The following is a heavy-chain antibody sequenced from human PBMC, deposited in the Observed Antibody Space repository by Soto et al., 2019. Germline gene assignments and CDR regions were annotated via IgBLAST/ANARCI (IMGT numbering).Heavy chain of an antibody. J-gene: IGHJ3*02. V-gene: IGHV3-30*03. D-gene: IGHD3-3*01. CDR2: ISYYGSNK. CDR3: ARGAPFHYDFWSRFLGAFDI. Sequence: GGSPGLSCAASGVTFSSDGMHWVRQAPGKGLEWVAVISYYGSNKYYADSVKGRFTISRDNSKNSLYLQMNSLRAEDTAVYYCARGAPFHYDFWSRFLGAFDIWGQGTMVTVSS. CDR1: GVTFSSDG.